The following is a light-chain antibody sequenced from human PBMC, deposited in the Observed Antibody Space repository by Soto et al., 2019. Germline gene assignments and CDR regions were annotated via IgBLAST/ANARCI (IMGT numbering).Light chain of an antibody. CDR3: HQSYSTPGGA. Sequence: DIQMTQSPSSLSASVGDRVTITCRASESIRNNLNWYQQKPGKAPKLLLYAASTLQSGVPSRFRGGGSAAAFLLTIGRLLAEDFTTFNCHQSYSTPGGAFGQGAQGEF. J-gene: IGKJ1*01. CDR1: ESIRNN. CDR2: AAS. V-gene: IGKV1-39*01.